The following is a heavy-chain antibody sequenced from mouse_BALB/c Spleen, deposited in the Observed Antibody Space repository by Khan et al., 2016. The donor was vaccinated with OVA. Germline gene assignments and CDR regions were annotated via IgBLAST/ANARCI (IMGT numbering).Heavy chain of an antibody. J-gene: IGHJ4*01. Sequence: QMQLEESGPGLVAPSQSLSITCTVSGFSLTDYGVGWIRQPPGKGLEWLGVIWGGGTTYYNSALKSRLSISKDNSKSQVFLKMNSLQTDDTAMYYCAKLLWPHYYAMDYWGQGTSVTVSS. D-gene: IGHD1-1*02. CDR1: GFSLTDYG. CDR3: AKLLWPHYYAMDY. CDR2: IWGGGTT. V-gene: IGHV2-6-5*01.